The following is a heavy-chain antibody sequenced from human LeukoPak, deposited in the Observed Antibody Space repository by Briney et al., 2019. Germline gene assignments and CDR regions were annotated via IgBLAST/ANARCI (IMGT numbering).Heavy chain of an antibody. CDR1: GGTFSSYA. D-gene: IGHD3-22*01. CDR3: ARDSEFITFDY. CDR2: IIPIFGIA. Sequence: SVKVSCKASGGTFSSYAISWVRQAPGQGLEWMGRIIPIFGIANYAQKFQGRVTITADKSTSTAYMELSSLRSEDTAVYYCARDSEFITFDYWAQGTLVTVSS. V-gene: IGHV1-69*04. J-gene: IGHJ4*02.